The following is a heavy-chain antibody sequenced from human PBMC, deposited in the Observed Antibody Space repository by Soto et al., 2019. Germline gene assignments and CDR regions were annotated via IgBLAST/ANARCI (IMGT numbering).Heavy chain of an antibody. Sequence: QVQLVESGGGVVQPGRSLRLSCAASGFTFSSYAMHWVRQAPGKGLEWVAVISYDGSNKYYADSVKGRFTISRDNSKNTLYLKMNSLRAEDTAVYYCEMTTGTGDYFDYWGQGTLVTVSP. CDR3: EMTTGTGDYFDY. CDR2: ISYDGSNK. D-gene: IGHD4-17*01. CDR1: GFTFSSYA. V-gene: IGHV3-30-3*01. J-gene: IGHJ4*02.